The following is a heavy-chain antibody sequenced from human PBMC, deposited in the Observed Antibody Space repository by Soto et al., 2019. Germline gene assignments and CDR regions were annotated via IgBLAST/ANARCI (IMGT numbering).Heavy chain of an antibody. J-gene: IGHJ6*02. D-gene: IGHD2-21*02. Sequence: GGSLRLSCAASGFTFSSYAMSWVRQAPGKGLEWVSAISGSGGSTYYADSVKGRFTISRDNSKNTLYLQMDSLRAEDTAVYYCAKVGSGVVTTHYYYYYGMDVWRQGTTVTVSS. CDR2: ISGSGGST. CDR1: GFTFSSYA. CDR3: AKVGSGVVTTHYYYYYGMDV. V-gene: IGHV3-23*01.